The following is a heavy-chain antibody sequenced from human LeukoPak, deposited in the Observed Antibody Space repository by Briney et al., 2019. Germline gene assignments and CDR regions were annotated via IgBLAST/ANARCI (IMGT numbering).Heavy chain of an antibody. Sequence: PSETLSLTCTVSGGSVSSGSYYWSWIRQPPGKGLEWIGYIYYSGSTNYNPSLKSRVTISVDTSKNQFSLKLSSVTAADTAVYYCARLNSSSWPPYFDYWGQGTLVTVSS. D-gene: IGHD6-13*01. CDR2: IYYSGST. CDR3: ARLNSSSWPPYFDY. CDR1: GGSVSSGSYY. J-gene: IGHJ4*02. V-gene: IGHV4-61*01.